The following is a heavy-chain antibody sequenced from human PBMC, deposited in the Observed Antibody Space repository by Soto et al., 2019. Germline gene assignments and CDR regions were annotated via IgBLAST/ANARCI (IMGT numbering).Heavy chain of an antibody. Sequence: QLQLQESGPGLVKPSETLSLTCTVSGASLSSSPYYWGWIRQPPGKGLEWIGTVHYRGSTYYSPSLKSRLTVSIDSSKNQLSLKLTSVTAADTAVYYCARRTGYCGVVADYWGQGTLVTVSS. J-gene: IGHJ4*02. D-gene: IGHD2-21*01. CDR2: VHYRGST. CDR3: ARRTGYCGVVADY. CDR1: GASLSSSPYY. V-gene: IGHV4-39*01.